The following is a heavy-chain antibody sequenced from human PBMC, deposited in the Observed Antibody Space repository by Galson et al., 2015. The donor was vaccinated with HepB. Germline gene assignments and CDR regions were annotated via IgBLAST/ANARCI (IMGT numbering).Heavy chain of an antibody. D-gene: IGHD3-3*01. V-gene: IGHV1-69*13. CDR3: ARGRGGITIFGVVSTHYYYYGMDV. CDR2: IIPIFGTA. J-gene: IGHJ6*02. Sequence: SVKVSCKASGGTFSSYAISWVRQAPGQGLEWMGGIIPIFGTANYAQKFQGRVTITADESTSTAYMELSSLRSEDTAVYYCARGRGGITIFGVVSTHYYYYGMDVWGQGTTVTVSS. CDR1: GGTFSSYA.